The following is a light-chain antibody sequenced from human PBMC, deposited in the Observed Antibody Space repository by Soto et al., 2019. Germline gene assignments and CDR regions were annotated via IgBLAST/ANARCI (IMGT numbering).Light chain of an antibody. CDR1: QSVSTY. J-gene: IGKJ5*01. Sequence: ESVWTQSTATRSLSPGESATLSGRARQSVSTYLAWYQQKPGQAPRLLIYDASNRVTGIPARFRGSGSGTDFTLTISSLEPDDFAVYYCQQRSNWQITFGQGTRLEI. V-gene: IGKV3-11*01. CDR2: DAS. CDR3: QQRSNWQIT.